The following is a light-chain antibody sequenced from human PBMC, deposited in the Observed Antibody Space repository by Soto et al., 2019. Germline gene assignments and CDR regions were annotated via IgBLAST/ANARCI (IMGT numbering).Light chain of an antibody. CDR2: IKSDGSH. V-gene: IGLV4-69*01. CDR1: SGHSNYA. J-gene: IGLJ3*02. CDR3: QTWGAGIRV. Sequence: QLVLTQSPSASASLGGSVRLTCTLSSGHSNYAIAWHQQQPEKGPRSLMKIKSDGSHIRGDGIPDRFSGSSSGAERYLTISSLQSEDEADYYCQTWGAGIRVFGGGTKLTVL.